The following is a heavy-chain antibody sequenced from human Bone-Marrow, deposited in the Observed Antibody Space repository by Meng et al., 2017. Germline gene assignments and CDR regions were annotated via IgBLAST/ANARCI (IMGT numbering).Heavy chain of an antibody. CDR1: GFNFGDYQ. D-gene: IGHD3-3*01. Sequence: GESLKISCGASGFNFGDYQMHWVRQSPGKGLEWISRIVSDGGITNYADSVKGRFTISRDNAKNTLYLQMNSLGAEDTAVYYCSRDLGWVLFDYWGQGALVTVSS. CDR3: SRDLGWVLFDY. V-gene: IGHV3-74*01. J-gene: IGHJ4*02. CDR2: IVSDGGIT.